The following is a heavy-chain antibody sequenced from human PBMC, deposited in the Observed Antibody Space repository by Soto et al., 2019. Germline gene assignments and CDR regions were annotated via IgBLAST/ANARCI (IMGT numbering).Heavy chain of an antibody. J-gene: IGHJ4*02. Sequence: SETLSLTCTVSGDSISTFYWGWMRQSPGKELEWIGYVYYTGSTNYNPSLKSRVTISVDRSKNQFSLKLTSANAADTAVYYCARGRTVRNYADDSSDYFYSFDYWGQGTQVTVSS. CDR3: ARGRTVRNYADDSSDYFYSFDY. D-gene: IGHD3-22*01. CDR1: GDSISTFY. CDR2: VYYTGST. V-gene: IGHV4-59*01.